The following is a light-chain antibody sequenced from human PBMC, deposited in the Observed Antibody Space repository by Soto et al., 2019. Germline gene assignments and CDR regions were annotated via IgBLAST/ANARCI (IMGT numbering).Light chain of an antibody. Sequence: EIVLTQSPGTLSLSPGERATFSCRASQSVSSSDLAWYQQKPGQDPRLLIYGASSRATGIPDRFSGSGSGTDFSLTISRLEPEDFAVYYCQQFDRSSWTFGQGTKVEIK. CDR2: GAS. CDR3: QQFDRSSWT. CDR1: QSVSSSD. V-gene: IGKV3-20*01. J-gene: IGKJ1*01.